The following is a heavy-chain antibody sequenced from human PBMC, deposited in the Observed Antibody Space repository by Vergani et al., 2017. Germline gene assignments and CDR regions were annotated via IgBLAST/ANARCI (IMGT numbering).Heavy chain of an antibody. D-gene: IGHD2-15*01. CDR3: TRSECSGTTCYGHYFDL. J-gene: IGHJ4*01. CDR2: IKSDGRT. Sequence: VELLESGGGLAQPGGSLRVSCSASGFRVTTYYMSWVRQAPGKGLEWVSVIKSDGRTSYAESVRCRFTISRDTSRNAVYLQMNILRVEDTGVYYCTRSECSGTTCYGHYFDLWGHGILVTVSS. V-gene: IGHV3-66*02. CDR1: GFRVTTYY.